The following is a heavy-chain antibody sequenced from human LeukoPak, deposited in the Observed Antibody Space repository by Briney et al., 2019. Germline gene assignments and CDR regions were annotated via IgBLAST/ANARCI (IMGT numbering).Heavy chain of an antibody. CDR3: ARETRTPYYYDSSGFDY. CDR1: RFTFSSYA. V-gene: IGHV3-30-3*01. J-gene: IGHJ4*02. Sequence: PGRSLRLSCAASRFTFSSYAIHWVRQAPGKGLEWVAVISYDGSNKYYADSVKGRFTISRDNSKNTVYLQMNSLRAEDTAVYYCARETRTPYYYDSSGFDYWGQGTLVTVSS. D-gene: IGHD3-22*01. CDR2: ISYDGSNK.